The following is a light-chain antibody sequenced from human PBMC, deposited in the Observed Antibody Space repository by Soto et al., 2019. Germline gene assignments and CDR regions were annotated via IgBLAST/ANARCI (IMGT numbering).Light chain of an antibody. Sequence: EIVMTQSPATPSVSPGERATLSCRASHSCTSNVAWYQQKPGQAPRLLIYGASSRATGIPERFSGSGSGTDFTLTISSLEPEDSAVYYCQQRYVWLTFGGGTKVDIK. CDR3: QQRYVWLT. CDR2: GAS. J-gene: IGKJ4*01. V-gene: IGKV3-11*01. CDR1: HSCTSN.